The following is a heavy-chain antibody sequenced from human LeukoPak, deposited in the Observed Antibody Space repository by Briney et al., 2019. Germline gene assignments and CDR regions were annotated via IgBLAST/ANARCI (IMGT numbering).Heavy chain of an antibody. V-gene: IGHV4-39*02. D-gene: IGHD3-9*01. CDR1: GGSISSSSYY. CDR3: ARDGGDILTGYAFDI. Sequence: SETLSLTCTVSGGSISSSSYYWGWIRQPPGKGLEWIGSIYYSGSTYYNPSLKSRVTISVDTSKNQFSLKLSSVTAADTAVYYCARDGGDILTGYAFDIWGQGTMVTVSS. J-gene: IGHJ3*02. CDR2: IYYSGST.